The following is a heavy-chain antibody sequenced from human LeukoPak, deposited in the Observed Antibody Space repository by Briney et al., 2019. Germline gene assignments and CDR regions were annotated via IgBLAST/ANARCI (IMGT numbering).Heavy chain of an antibody. CDR3: ARGGYGSGSFARV. CDR2: MSDDGTVT. D-gene: IGHD3-10*01. J-gene: IGHJ6*04. Sequence: GGSLRLSCEVSGLPFSSSWMHWVRQLPGRGLMWVSSMSDDGTVTTYADSVKGRFIISRDNAKNTLYLQLNSLRAGDTAVYYCARGGYGSGSFARVWGKGTTVTISS. V-gene: IGHV3-74*01. CDR1: GLPFSSSW.